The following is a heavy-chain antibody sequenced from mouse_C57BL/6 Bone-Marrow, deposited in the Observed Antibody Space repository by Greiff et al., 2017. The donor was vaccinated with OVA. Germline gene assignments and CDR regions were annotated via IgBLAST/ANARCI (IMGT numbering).Heavy chain of an antibody. V-gene: IGHV1-54*01. CDR3: ARDYEGDY. CDR1: GYAFTNYL. Sequence: VKLQQSGAELVRPGTSVKVSCKASGYAFTNYLIEWVKQRPGQGLEWIGVINPGSGGTNYNEKFKGKATLTADKSSSTAYMQLSSLTSEDSAVYFCARDYEGDYWGQGTTLTVSS. CDR2: INPGSGGT. D-gene: IGHD2-4*01. J-gene: IGHJ2*01.